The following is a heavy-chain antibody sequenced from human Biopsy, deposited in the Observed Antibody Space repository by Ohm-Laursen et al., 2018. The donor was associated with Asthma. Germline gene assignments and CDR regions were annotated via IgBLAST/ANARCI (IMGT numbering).Heavy chain of an antibody. CDR2: IAVGGGKT. CDR1: GFSFYNSA. V-gene: IGHV1-58*01. J-gene: IGHJ6*02. CDR3: AAATVIVSAAVAGYHYYYNMDV. D-gene: IGHD3-22*01. Sequence: SVKVSCKTSGFSFYNSAVQWARQARGQGLEWMGLIAVGGGKTIYAQRFQERVTFARDLSTGTASMEISSLRTEDTAVYYCAAATVIVSAAVAGYHYYYNMDVWGQGTTVIVSS.